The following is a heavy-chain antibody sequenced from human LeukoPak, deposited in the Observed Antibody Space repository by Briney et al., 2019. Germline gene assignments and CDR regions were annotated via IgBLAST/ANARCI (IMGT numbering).Heavy chain of an antibody. CDR3: AKAIHNSSSGVVDY. CDR2: IRYDGSNK. Sequence: PGGSLRLSCAASGFIFSNYAMHWVRQAPGKGLEWVTFIRYDGSNKYYAESVKGRFTISRDNSKNTLYLQMNSLRAEDTAVYYCAKAIHNSSSGVVDYWGQGTLVTVSS. D-gene: IGHD6-6*01. V-gene: IGHV3-30*02. CDR1: GFIFSNYA. J-gene: IGHJ4*02.